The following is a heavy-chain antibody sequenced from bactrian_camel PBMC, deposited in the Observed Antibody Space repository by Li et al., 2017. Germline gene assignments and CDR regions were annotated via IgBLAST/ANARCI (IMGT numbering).Heavy chain of an antibody. J-gene: IGHJ4*01. Sequence: HVQLVESGGGTVQAGGTLRLSCAASGFSVSSRYMGWFRQAPDKGREGVAPIETDGRTSYAASVRGQFTISHDRTRNTISLRMSNLTPEDTAVYYCAAQERCRLTTAERIDPTDYEYWGQGTQVTVS. CDR1: GFSVSSRY. CDR2: IETDGRT. V-gene: IGHV3S26*01. CDR3: AAQERCRLTTAERIDPTDYEY. D-gene: IGHD3*01.